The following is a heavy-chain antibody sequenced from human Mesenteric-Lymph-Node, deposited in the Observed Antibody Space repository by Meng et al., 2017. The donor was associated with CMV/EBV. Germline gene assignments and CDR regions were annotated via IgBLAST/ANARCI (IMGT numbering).Heavy chain of an antibody. CDR1: GVSFSGYY. CDR2: INHSGST. D-gene: IGHD4-23*01. CDR3: ARHQRWLKSEGGFNY. Sequence: QGQLQQWVQRILKPPETLSLPCAVYGVSFSGYYWSWIRQPPGKGLEWIGEINHSGSTNYNPSLKSRVTISVDTSKNQFSLKLSSVTAADTAVYYCARHQRWLKSEGGFNYWGQGTLVTVSS. V-gene: IGHV4-34*01. J-gene: IGHJ4*02.